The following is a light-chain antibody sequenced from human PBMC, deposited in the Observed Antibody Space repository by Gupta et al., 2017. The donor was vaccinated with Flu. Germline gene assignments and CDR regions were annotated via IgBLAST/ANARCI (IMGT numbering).Light chain of an antibody. J-gene: IGKJ4*01. Sequence: EIVLTQSPAALSLSPGERVTLSCRASQSVRDYLAWYHQRPGQSPRLLIYDASKRATVVPARFIGSGSETEFTLTISGREPEDSGVYYCQHRNNCPFTFGRGTKVDIK. CDR2: DAS. V-gene: IGKV3-11*01. CDR3: QHRNNCPFT. CDR1: QSVRDY.